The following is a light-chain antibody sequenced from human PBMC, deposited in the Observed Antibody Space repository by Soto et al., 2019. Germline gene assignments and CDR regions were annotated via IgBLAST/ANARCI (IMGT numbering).Light chain of an antibody. CDR3: CSFTSTSTYV. CDR2: DVN. Sequence: QSALTQPASVSGSPGQSIAISCTGTSSDVGGYKYVSWYQQHPGKAPKLVIYDVNNRPSGVSDRFSGSKSGNTASLTISGLQAEDEADYYCCSFTSTSTYVFGTGTKLTVL. V-gene: IGLV2-14*03. CDR1: SSDVGGYKY. J-gene: IGLJ1*01.